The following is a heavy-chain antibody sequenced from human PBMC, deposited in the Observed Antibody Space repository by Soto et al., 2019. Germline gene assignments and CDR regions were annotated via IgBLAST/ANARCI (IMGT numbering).Heavy chain of an antibody. Sequence: EGSLRLSCAASGFTCSTYAMSWVRQAPGKGLEWVSAISGSGGSTYYADSVKGRFTISRDNSKNTLYLQMNSLRAEDTAVYYCAKDSGIVVVPAALYNWFDPWGQGTLVTVSS. CDR3: AKDSGIVVVPAALYNWFDP. J-gene: IGHJ5*02. CDR2: ISGSGGST. D-gene: IGHD2-2*01. CDR1: GFTCSTYA. V-gene: IGHV3-23*01.